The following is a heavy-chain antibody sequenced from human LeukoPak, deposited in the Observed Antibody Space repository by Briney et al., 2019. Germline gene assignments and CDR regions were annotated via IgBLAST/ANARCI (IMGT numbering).Heavy chain of an antibody. CDR3: SRERAGVFQY. CDR2: IRGRVYGATT. V-gene: IGHV3-49*04. CDR1: GFIFCDYA. J-gene: IGHJ4*02. Sequence: QPGRSLRLSCTTSGFIFCDYAMGWVRQAPGKGLEWVSLIRGRVYGATTEYAASVKGRFAMSRDDSKSIAYLQMNSLKSDDTAMYYCSRERAGVFQYWGQGILVTVSS.